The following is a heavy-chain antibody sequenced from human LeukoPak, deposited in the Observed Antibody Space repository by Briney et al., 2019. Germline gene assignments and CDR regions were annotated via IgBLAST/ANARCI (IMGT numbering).Heavy chain of an antibody. CDR3: ARVSTRRAFDI. Sequence: PSQTLSLTCTVSGGSISSGGYCWSWIRQHPGKGLEWIGYIYYSGSTYYNPSLKSRVTISVDTSKNQFSLKLSSVTAADTAVYYCARVSTRRAFDIWGQGTMVTVSS. CDR2: IYYSGST. V-gene: IGHV4-31*03. CDR1: GGSISSGGYC. D-gene: IGHD2-2*01. J-gene: IGHJ3*02.